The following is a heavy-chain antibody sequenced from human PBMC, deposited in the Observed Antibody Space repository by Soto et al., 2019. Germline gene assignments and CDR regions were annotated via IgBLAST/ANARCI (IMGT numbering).Heavy chain of an antibody. Sequence: PSETLSLTCTVSGGSISSSSYYWGWIRQPPGKGLEWIGSIDYSGRTYYNPSLKSRVTISVDTSKNQFSLKLSSVTAADTAVYYCARTFIAVAGTWFDYWGQGTLVTVSS. CDR2: IDYSGRT. CDR1: GGSISSSSYY. CDR3: ARTFIAVAGTWFDY. D-gene: IGHD6-19*01. J-gene: IGHJ4*02. V-gene: IGHV4-39*01.